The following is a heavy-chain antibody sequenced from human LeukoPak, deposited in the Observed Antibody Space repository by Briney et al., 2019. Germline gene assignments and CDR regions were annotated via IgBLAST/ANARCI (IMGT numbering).Heavy chain of an antibody. V-gene: IGHV3-9*01. J-gene: IGHJ4*02. CDR1: GFTFDDYA. CDR3: AKDREEEEGGATAFDY. Sequence: LTGGSLRLSCAASGFTFDDYAMHWVRQAPGKGLEWVSGISWNSGSIGYADSVKGRFTISRDNAKNSLYLQMNSLRAEDTALYYCAKDREEEEGGATAFDYWGQGTLVTVSS. CDR2: ISWNSGSI. D-gene: IGHD1-26*01.